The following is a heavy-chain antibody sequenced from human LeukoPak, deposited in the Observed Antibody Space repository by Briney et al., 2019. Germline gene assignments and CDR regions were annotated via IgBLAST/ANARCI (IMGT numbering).Heavy chain of an antibody. CDR1: GFTFSSYG. CDR2: IRYDGSNK. D-gene: IGHD6-13*01. V-gene: IGHV3-30*02. J-gene: IGHJ4*02. Sequence: GGSLRLSCAASGFTFSSYGMHWVRQAPGKGLEWVAFIRYDGSNKYYADSVKGRFTISRDNSKNTLYLQMNSLRAEDTAVYYCAKEDIAAAGTELDYWGQGTLVTVSS. CDR3: AKEDIAAAGTELDY.